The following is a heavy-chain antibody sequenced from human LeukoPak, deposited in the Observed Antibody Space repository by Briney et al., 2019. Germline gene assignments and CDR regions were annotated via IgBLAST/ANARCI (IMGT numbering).Heavy chain of an antibody. V-gene: IGHV4-59*01. CDR3: ASLFLWFGESEGGAFDI. CDR2: IYYSGST. J-gene: IGHJ3*02. CDR1: GGSISRYY. Sequence: SETLSLTCTGSGGSISRYYWSWIRQPPGKGLEWIGYIYYSGSTNYNPSLKSRVTISVDTSKNQFSLKLSSVTAADTAVYSCASLFLWFGESEGGAFDIWGQGTMVTVSS. D-gene: IGHD3-10*01.